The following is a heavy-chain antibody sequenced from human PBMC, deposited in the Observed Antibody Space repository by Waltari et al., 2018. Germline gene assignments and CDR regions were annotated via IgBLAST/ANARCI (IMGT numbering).Heavy chain of an antibody. CDR3: AREGSYGGNSDGIYYYYGMDV. CDR1: GGTFSSYA. D-gene: IGHD5-18*01. CDR2: IIPIFGTA. V-gene: IGHV1-69*08. J-gene: IGHJ6*02. Sequence: QVQLVQSGAEVKKPGSSVKVSCKASGGTFSSYAISWVRQAPGQGLEWMGRIIPIFGTANYAQKFQGRVTITADKSTSTAYMELSSLRSEDTAVYYCAREGSYGGNSDGIYYYYGMDVWGQGTTVTVSS.